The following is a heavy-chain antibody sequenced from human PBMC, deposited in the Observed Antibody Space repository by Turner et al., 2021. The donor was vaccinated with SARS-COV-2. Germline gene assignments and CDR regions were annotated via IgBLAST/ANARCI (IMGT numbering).Heavy chain of an antibody. CDR1: GFTFSSYA. J-gene: IGHJ4*02. Sequence: EVQLVESGGGLVQPGGSLRLSCSASGFTFSSYAMHWVRQAPWMGLEYVSAIKSNGGSTYYADSLKARFTISSDNSKNTLYLQMSSLRAEDTAVYYCVKGSYWGQGTLVTVSS. CDR2: IKSNGGST. V-gene: IGHV3-64D*06. CDR3: VKGSY.